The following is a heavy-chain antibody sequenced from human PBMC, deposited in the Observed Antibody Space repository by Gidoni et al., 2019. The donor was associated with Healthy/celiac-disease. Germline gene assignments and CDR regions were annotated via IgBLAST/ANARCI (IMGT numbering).Heavy chain of an antibody. CDR3: AKDLSSWCGELLAYYYYGMDV. Sequence: EVQLLESGGGLVQPGGSLRLPCAASGFTFSSCAMSWVRQAPGKGLEWVSASSGSGCSTYYADSVKGRFTISRDNSKNTLYLQMNSMRAEDTAVYYCAKDLSSWCGELLAYYYYGMDVWGQGTTVTVSS. CDR1: GFTFSSCA. CDR2: SSGSGCST. D-gene: IGHD3-10*01. V-gene: IGHV3-23*01. J-gene: IGHJ6*02.